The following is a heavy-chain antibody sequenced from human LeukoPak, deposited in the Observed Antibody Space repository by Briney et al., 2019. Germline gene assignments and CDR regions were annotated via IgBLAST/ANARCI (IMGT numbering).Heavy chain of an antibody. V-gene: IGHV4-31*03. CDR3: ARVTTTVPTLFDY. Sequence: SQTLSLTCTVSGGSISSGGYYWSWIRQHPGKGLEWIGYIYYSGSTYYNPSLKSRVTISVDTSKNQFSLKLSSVTAADTAVYYCARVTTTVPTLFDYWGQGTLVTVSS. CDR1: GGSISSGGYY. CDR2: IYYSGST. D-gene: IGHD4-17*01. J-gene: IGHJ4*02.